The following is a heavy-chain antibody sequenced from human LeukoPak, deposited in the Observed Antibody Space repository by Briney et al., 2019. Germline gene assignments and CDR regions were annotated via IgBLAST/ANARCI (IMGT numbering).Heavy chain of an antibody. V-gene: IGHV4-59*08. Sequence: SETLSLTCTVSGGSISGWYWSWIRQPPGKGLEWIGYIRYSGSTNYNPSLKSRVTISADTTKNQFSLKLTSVTAADTAVYYCARQAHCTSDLCYPFDYWGQGTLVTVSS. CDR3: ARQAHCTSDLCYPFDY. CDR2: IRYSGST. CDR1: GGSISGWY. D-gene: IGHD2-8*01. J-gene: IGHJ4*02.